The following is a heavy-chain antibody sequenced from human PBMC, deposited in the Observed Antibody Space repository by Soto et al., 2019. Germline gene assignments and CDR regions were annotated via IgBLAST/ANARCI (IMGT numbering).Heavy chain of an antibody. D-gene: IGHD6-19*01. CDR3: ATDINSSGGYSLDY. V-gene: IGHV3-43*01. Sequence: EVQLVESGGVVVQPGGSLRLSCAASGFSFDDYTMHWVRQGPGKGLEWVSLITWDGGSTYYADSVKGRFTISRDNSKNSLYLKMNSLRTEDTALSYCATDINSSGGYSLDYWGQGTLVTVSS. CDR2: ITWDGGST. CDR1: GFSFDDYT. J-gene: IGHJ4*02.